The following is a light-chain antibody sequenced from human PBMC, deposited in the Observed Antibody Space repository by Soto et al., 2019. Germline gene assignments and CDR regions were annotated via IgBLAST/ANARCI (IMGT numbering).Light chain of an antibody. V-gene: IGLV2-8*01. CDR3: SSYAGSNNLV. Sequence: QSALTQPPSASGSPGQSVTISCTGTSNDVGGFNYVSWYQQHPGKAPDLMIYEVSKRPSGVPDRFSGSKSGNTASLTVSGLQAEDEADYYCSSYAGSNNLVFGGGTKLTVL. J-gene: IGLJ2*01. CDR1: SNDVGGFNY. CDR2: EVS.